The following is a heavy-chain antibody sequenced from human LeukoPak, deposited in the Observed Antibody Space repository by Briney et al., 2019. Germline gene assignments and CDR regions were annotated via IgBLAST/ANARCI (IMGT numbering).Heavy chain of an antibody. D-gene: IGHD6-13*01. CDR3: ARGGAAAGKYYFDY. V-gene: IGHV3-66*02. CDR2: IYSGGST. J-gene: IGHJ4*02. Sequence: GGSLRLSCAASGFTVSSNYVSWVRQAPGKELEWVSVIYSGGSTYYADSVKGRFTISRDNSKNTLYLQMNSLRAEDTAVYYCARGGAAAGKYYFDYWGQGTLVTVSS. CDR1: GFTVSSNY.